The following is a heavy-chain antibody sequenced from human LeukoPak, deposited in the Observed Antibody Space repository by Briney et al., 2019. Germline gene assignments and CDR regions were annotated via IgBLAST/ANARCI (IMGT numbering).Heavy chain of an antibody. CDR2: IYSGGST. CDR1: GFTVSSNY. D-gene: IGHD2-15*01. Sequence: PGGSLRLSCAASGFTVSSNYMSWVRQAPGKGLEWVSVIYSGGSTYYADSVKGRFTISRDNSKNTLYLQMNSLRAEDTAVYYCARENMGYCSGGSCQNWFDPWGQGTLVTVSS. J-gene: IGHJ5*02. V-gene: IGHV3-53*01. CDR3: ARENMGYCSGGSCQNWFDP.